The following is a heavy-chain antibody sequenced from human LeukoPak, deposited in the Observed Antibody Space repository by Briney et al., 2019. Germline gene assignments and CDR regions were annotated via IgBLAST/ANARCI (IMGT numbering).Heavy chain of an antibody. CDR1: GHTFTTYY. Sequence: ASVNVSCKASGHTFTTYYVHLVRQAPGQGIEWMGVISPSGDGTNYPQRFQGRVTLTRDTSTSTVYMELSSLRSEDTAIYYCAKETPNTGWFDPWGQGTLVTVSS. CDR2: ISPSGDGT. CDR3: AKETPNTGWFDP. D-gene: IGHD1-14*01. V-gene: IGHV1-46*01. J-gene: IGHJ5*02.